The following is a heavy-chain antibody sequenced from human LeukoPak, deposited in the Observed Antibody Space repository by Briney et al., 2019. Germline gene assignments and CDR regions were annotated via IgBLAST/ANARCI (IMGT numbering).Heavy chain of an antibody. V-gene: IGHV3-7*02. CDR1: GFTFSSYW. CDR3: GGSYSMG. J-gene: IGHJ4*02. D-gene: IGHD1-26*01. Sequence: PGRSLRLSCAASGFTFSSYWMSWVRHAPGRGLEWVANIREDGSEEYYVDSVKGRFTISRDNTKNSLYLQMNSLRAEDTAVYYCGGSYSMGWGQGTLVTVSS. CDR2: IREDGSEE.